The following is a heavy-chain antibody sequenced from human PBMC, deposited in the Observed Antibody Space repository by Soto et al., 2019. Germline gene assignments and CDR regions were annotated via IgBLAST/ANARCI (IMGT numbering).Heavy chain of an antibody. Sequence: ASVKVSCKASGYTFTSYAMHWVRQAPGQRLEWMGWINAGNGNTKYSQKFQGRVTITRDTSASTAYMELSSLRSEDTAVYYCARGAYSSSSGWFDPWGQGTLVTVSS. J-gene: IGHJ5*02. CDR2: INAGNGNT. V-gene: IGHV1-3*01. CDR1: GYTFTSYA. D-gene: IGHD6-6*01. CDR3: ARGAYSSSSGWFDP.